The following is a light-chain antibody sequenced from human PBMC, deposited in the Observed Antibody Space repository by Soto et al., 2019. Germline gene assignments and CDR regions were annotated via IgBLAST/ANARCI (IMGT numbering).Light chain of an antibody. J-gene: IGKJ3*01. Sequence: EIVLTQSPATLSLSPGERATLSCGASQSVSSYLAWYQQKPGQAPRLLIYDASNRATGIPARFSGGGSGTDFTLTISSLEPDDFAVYYCQQRSNWRFTFGPGTRVDIK. CDR2: DAS. V-gene: IGKV3-11*01. CDR3: QQRSNWRFT. CDR1: QSVSSY.